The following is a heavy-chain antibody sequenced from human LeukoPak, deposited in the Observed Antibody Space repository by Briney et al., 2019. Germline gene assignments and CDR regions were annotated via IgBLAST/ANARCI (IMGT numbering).Heavy chain of an antibody. V-gene: IGHV3-30-3*01. D-gene: IGHD3-10*01. CDR3: AREGYYGSGSPPSLYFDY. CDR2: TSSDLNVK. J-gene: IGHJ4*02. Sequence: GGSLRLSCAASGFTFRNYVIHWVRQAPGKGLEWAAVTSSDLNVKLYADSVKGRFTISRDNSRSTLYLQMNGLRPEDTAIYYCAREGYYGSGSPPSLYFDYWGQGTLVTVSS. CDR1: GFTFRNYV.